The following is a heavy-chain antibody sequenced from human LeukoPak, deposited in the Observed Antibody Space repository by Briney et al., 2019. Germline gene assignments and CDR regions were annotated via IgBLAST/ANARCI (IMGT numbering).Heavy chain of an antibody. CDR2: INPGAADT. D-gene: IGHD5-18*01. CDR1: GYSFTSYW. CDR3: ARPYTAMGEYYFDY. V-gene: IGHV5-51*01. Sequence: GESLQISCKGSGYSFTSYWIGWVRQMPGKGLEWMGIINPGAADTRYSPSFQGQVTISADKSISTAYLQWSSLKASDTAMYYCARPYTAMGEYYFDYWGQGTLVTVSS. J-gene: IGHJ4*02.